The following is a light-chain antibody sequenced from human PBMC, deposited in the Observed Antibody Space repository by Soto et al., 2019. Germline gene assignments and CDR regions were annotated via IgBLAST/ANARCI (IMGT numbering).Light chain of an antibody. V-gene: IGKV1-5*03. Sequence: IPMTQSPSTLSASVGDRVTITCRASQSISSWLAWYQQKPGKAPKLLIYKASILESGVPSRFSGSGSGTEFILTIISLQPDDFATYYCQLARAFGQATKVEIK. CDR3: QLARA. J-gene: IGKJ1*01. CDR1: QSISSW. CDR2: KAS.